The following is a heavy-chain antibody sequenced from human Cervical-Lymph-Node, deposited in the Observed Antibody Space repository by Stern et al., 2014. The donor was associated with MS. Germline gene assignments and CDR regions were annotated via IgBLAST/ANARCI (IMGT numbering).Heavy chain of an antibody. CDR1: GGSISSYY. CDR3: ARVAVAGTGTRLSYYYGMDV. J-gene: IGHJ6*02. CDR2: IYYSGST. V-gene: IGHV4-59*01. Sequence: QLQLQESGPGLVKPSETLSLTCTVSGGSISSYYWSWIRQPPGKGLEWIGYIYYSGSTNYNPSLKSRVTISVDTSKNQFSLKLSSVTAADTAVYYCARVAVAGTGTRLSYYYGMDVWGQGTTVTVSS. D-gene: IGHD6-19*01.